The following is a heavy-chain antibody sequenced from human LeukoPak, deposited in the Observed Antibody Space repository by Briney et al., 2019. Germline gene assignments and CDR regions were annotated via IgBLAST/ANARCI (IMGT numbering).Heavy chain of an antibody. Sequence: PGGSLRLSCAASGFTFSSYAMSWVRQAPGKGLEWVSAISGSGGSTYYADSVKGRFTISRDNSKNTLYLQMNSLRAEDTAVYYCASENYYDSSGYYYLHPFDYWGQGTLVTVSS. D-gene: IGHD3-22*01. CDR3: ASENYYDSSGYYYLHPFDY. J-gene: IGHJ4*02. CDR2: ISGSGGST. V-gene: IGHV3-23*01. CDR1: GFTFSSYA.